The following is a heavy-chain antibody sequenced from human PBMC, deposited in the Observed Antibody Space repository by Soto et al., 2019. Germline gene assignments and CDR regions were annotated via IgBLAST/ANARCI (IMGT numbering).Heavy chain of an antibody. V-gene: IGHV3-30-3*01. D-gene: IGHD3-22*01. Sequence: QVQLVESGGGVVQPGRSLRLSCAASGFTFSSYAMHWVRQAPGKGLEWVAVISYGGSNKYYADSVKGRFTISRDNSKNTLYLQMNSLRAEDTAVYYCARDPADYDSSGYYFDYWGQGTLVTVSS. CDR2: ISYGGSNK. J-gene: IGHJ4*02. CDR1: GFTFSSYA. CDR3: ARDPADYDSSGYYFDY.